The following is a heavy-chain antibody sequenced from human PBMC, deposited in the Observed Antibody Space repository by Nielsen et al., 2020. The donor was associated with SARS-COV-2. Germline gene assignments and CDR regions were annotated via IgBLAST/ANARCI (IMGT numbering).Heavy chain of an antibody. CDR1: GGSFSGFY. CDR2: INHSGST. V-gene: IGHV4-34*01. CDR3: ARSHYGGNSEGPDY. J-gene: IGHJ4*02. D-gene: IGHD4-23*01. Sequence: SETLSLTCAVYGGSFSGFYWSWIRQPPGKGLEWIGEINHSGSTNYNPSLKSRVTISVDTSKNQFSLKLSSVTAADTAVYYCARSHYGGNSEGPDYWGQGTLVTVSS.